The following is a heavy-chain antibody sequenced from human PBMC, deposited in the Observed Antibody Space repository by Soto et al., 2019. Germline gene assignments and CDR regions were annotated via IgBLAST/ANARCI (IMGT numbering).Heavy chain of an antibody. CDR1: GGSITSGEND. Sequence: SETLSLTCTVSGGSITSGENDWWTWLRQSPGRGLEWIGHIYRAGSNFYNPSLNSQLTMSVDTSKNQFSLNLNSLTAADTAVYYCGRGAWGFGGVIVDSWGQGTPVTVS. D-gene: IGHD3-16*02. CDR2: IYRAGSN. CDR3: GRGAWGFGGVIVDS. V-gene: IGHV4-30-4*01. J-gene: IGHJ4*02.